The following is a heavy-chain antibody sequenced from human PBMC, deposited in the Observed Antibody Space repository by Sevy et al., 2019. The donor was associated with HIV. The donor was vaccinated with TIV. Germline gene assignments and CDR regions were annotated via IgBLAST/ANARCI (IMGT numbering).Heavy chain of an antibody. Sequence: GGSLRLSCAASGFTFSSYAMHWVRQAPGKGLEWVAVISYDGSNKYYADSVKGRFTISRDNSKNTLYLQMNSLRAEDTAVYYCARALYCSGGSCYSGPDYWGQGTLVTVSS. V-gene: IGHV3-30*04. D-gene: IGHD2-15*01. CDR1: GFTFSSYA. CDR2: ISYDGSNK. J-gene: IGHJ4*02. CDR3: ARALYCSGGSCYSGPDY.